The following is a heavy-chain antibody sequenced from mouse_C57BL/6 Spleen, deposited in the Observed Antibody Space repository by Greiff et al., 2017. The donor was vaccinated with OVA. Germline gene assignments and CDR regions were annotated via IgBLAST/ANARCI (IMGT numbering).Heavy chain of an antibody. D-gene: IGHD3-3*01. V-gene: IGHV1-63*01. J-gene: IGHJ2*01. CDR2: IYPGGGYT. CDR3: ARGGDHYFDY. CDR1: GYTFTNYW. Sequence: QVQLKQSGAELVRPGTSVKMSCKASGYTFTNYWIGWAKQRPGHGLEWIGDIYPGGGYTNYNEKFKGKATLTADKSSSTAYMQFSSLTSEDSAIYYCARGGDHYFDYWGQGTTLTVSS.